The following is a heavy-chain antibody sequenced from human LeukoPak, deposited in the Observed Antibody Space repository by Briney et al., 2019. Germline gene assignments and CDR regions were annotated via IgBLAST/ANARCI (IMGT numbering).Heavy chain of an antibody. Sequence: GGSLRLSCAASGFTFSSYAMHWVRQAPGKGLEWVAVISYDGSNKYYADSVKGRFTISRDNSKNTLYLQMNSLRAEDTAVYYCARVGGVPPGGAFDIWGQGTMVTVSS. D-gene: IGHD3-16*01. CDR1: GFTFSSYA. CDR2: ISYDGSNK. V-gene: IGHV3-30*04. CDR3: ARVGGVPPGGAFDI. J-gene: IGHJ3*02.